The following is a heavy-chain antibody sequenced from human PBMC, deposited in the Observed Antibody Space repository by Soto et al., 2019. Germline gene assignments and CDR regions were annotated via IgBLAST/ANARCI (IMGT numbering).Heavy chain of an antibody. CDR3: SRDPSHCIGGGCYSRFDY. V-gene: IGHV3-72*01. Sequence: EVQLVESGGGLVQPGGSLRLSCAGSGFTLSDHPMDWVRQAPGKGLEWVGGSRGKSKSYTTEYAASVKGRFTISRDESQNSLYLEMNSLETEDTAMYFCSRDPSHCIGGGCYSRFDYWGRGTLVTVSS. CDR1: GFTLSDHP. J-gene: IGHJ4*02. CDR2: SRGKSKSYTT. D-gene: IGHD2-15*01.